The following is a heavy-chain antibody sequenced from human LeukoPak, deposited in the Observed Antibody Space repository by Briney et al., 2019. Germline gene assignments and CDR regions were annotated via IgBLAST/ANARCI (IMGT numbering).Heavy chain of an antibody. D-gene: IGHD2-15*01. J-gene: IGHJ4*02. CDR3: AKSSGYCSGGSCSDY. V-gene: IGHV3-30*18. Sequence: GRSLRLSCAASGFTFSSYGMHWVRQAPGKGLEWVAVISYDGSNKYYADSVKGRFPISRDNSKNTLYLQMNSLRAEDTAVYYCAKSSGYCSGGSCSDYWGQGTLVTVSS. CDR2: ISYDGSNK. CDR1: GFTFSSYG.